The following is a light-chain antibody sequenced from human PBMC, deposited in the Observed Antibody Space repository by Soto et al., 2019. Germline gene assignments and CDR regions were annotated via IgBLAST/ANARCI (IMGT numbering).Light chain of an antibody. CDR3: TSWTTSTTMI. CDR2: DAN. J-gene: IGLJ2*01. Sequence: QSVLTQPASVSGSPGQSITISCTGTSSDIGAYNFVSWYQQHPGKAPKLMLYDANIRPSGVSNRFSGSKSGNTASLTISGLQAEDEADYYCTSWTTSTTMIFGGGTKLTV. V-gene: IGLV2-14*03. CDR1: SSDIGAYNF.